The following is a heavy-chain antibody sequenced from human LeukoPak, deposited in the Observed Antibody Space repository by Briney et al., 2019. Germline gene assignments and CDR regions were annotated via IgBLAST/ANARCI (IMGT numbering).Heavy chain of an antibody. CDR1: GDTFTTYA. CDR2: INTNTGNP. V-gene: IGHV7-4-1*02. J-gene: IGHJ4*02. CDR3: ARAMQQLGLVAPGY. D-gene: IGHD6-13*01. Sequence: ASVKVSCKASGDTFTTYAIIWVRQAPGQGLEWMGWINTNTGNPTYAQGFTGRFVFSLDTSVSTAYLQISGLKAEDTAVYYCARAMQQLGLVAPGYWGQGTLVTVSS.